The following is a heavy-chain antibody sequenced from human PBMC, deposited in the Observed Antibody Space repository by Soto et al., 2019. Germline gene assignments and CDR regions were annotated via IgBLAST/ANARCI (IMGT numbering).Heavy chain of an antibody. D-gene: IGHD6-6*01. CDR2: ISSSSSTI. Sequence: EVQLVESGGGLVQPGGSLRLSCAASGFTFSSYSMNWVRQAPGKGLEWVSYISSSSSTIYYADSVKGRFTISRDTAKNSLYLQIHSLRDEDTAVYYCARPEYSSSSYGMDVWGQGTTVTVSS. J-gene: IGHJ6*02. CDR3: ARPEYSSSSYGMDV. CDR1: GFTFSSYS. V-gene: IGHV3-48*02.